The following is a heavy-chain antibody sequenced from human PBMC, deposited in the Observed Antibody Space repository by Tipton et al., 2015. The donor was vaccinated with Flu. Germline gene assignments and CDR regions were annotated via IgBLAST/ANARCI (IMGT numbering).Heavy chain of an antibody. D-gene: IGHD4-17*01. V-gene: IGHV4-39*07. Sequence: TLSLTCTVSGGSISSVTYYWGWIRQPPGKGLEWIGNIYYSGNTYYNPSLKSRVTISVDRSKNQLSLKLNSVTAADTAVYYCARDRVGDYSGFDPWGQGTLVTVSS. CDR1: GGSISSVTYY. CDR3: ARDRVGDYSGFDP. CDR2: IYYSGNT. J-gene: IGHJ5*02.